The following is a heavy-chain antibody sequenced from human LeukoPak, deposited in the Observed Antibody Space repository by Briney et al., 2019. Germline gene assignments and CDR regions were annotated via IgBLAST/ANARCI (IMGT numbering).Heavy chain of an antibody. CDR1: GYTFTSYD. D-gene: IGHD4-23*01. CDR3: AREGSRWYEYDY. V-gene: IGHV1-8*01. Sequence: GASVKVSCKASGYTFTSYDINWVRQATGQGLEWMGWMNPNSGNTGYAQKFQGRVTITADESTSTAYMELSSLRSEDTAVYYCAREGSRWYEYDYWGQGTLVTVSS. CDR2: MNPNSGNT. J-gene: IGHJ4*02.